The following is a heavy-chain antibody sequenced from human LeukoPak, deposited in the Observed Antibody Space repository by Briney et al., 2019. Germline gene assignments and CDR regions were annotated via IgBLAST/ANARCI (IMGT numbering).Heavy chain of an antibody. CDR2: IYYSGST. V-gene: IGHV4-61*01. D-gene: IGHD3-10*01. CDR3: ARSELLWFGGVNSGFDY. J-gene: IGHJ4*02. CDR1: GGSISSGSYY. Sequence: SETLSLTCTVSGGSISSGSYYWSWIRQPPGKGLEWIGYIYYSGSTNYNPSLRSRVTMSVDTSKNQFSLKLSSVTAADTAVYYCARSELLWFGGVNSGFDYWGQGTLVTVSS.